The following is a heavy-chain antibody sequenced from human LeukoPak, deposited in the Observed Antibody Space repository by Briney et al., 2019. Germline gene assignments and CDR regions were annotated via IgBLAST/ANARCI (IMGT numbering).Heavy chain of an antibody. CDR3: AGKTYYYDSSGQGLDY. D-gene: IGHD3-22*01. CDR1: GGSISSSSYY. CDR2: IYYSGST. J-gene: IGHJ4*02. V-gene: IGHV4-39*01. Sequence: SETLSLTCTVSGGSISSSSYYWGWIRQPPGKGLEWIGSIYYSGSTYYNPSLKIRVNISVDPSKNQFSLKLSSVTAADTAVYYCAGKTYYYDSSGQGLDYWGQGTLVTVSS.